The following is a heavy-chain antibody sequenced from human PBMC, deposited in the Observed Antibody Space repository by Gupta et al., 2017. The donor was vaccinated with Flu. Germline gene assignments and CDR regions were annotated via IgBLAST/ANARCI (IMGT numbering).Heavy chain of an antibody. CDR2: IYTSGST. CDR3: ARWGRVTTGAFDI. Sequence: QLQESGPGLLEPSQTMSSTSTVSGVSISPGSYYCCWIRQPAGKGVGWIGLIYTSGSTNYNPSLKSRVTISVDTSKNQFSLKLSSVTAADTAVYYCARWGRVTTGAFDIWGQGTMVTVSS. J-gene: IGHJ3*02. D-gene: IGHD4-4*01. CDR1: GVSISPGSYY. V-gene: IGHV4-61*02.